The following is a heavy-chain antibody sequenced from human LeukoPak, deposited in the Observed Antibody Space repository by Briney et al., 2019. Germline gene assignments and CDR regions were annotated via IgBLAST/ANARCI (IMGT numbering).Heavy chain of an antibody. D-gene: IGHD2-2*01. CDR1: GYIFTSYG. J-gene: IGHJ4*02. V-gene: IGHV1-18*01. Sequence: GASVKVSCKASGYIFTSYGISWVRQAPGQGLEWMGWISAYNGNTNYAQKLQGRVTMTTDTSTSTAYMELRSLRSDDTAVYYCAYYKRDGGYCSSTSCQGFSFDYWGQGTLVTVSS. CDR2: ISAYNGNT. CDR3: AYYKRDGGYCSSTSCQGFSFDY.